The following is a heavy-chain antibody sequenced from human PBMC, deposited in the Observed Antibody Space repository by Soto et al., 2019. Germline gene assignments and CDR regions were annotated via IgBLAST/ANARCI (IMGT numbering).Heavy chain of an antibody. CDR2: INPSGGST. V-gene: IGHV1-46*01. J-gene: IGHJ6*02. D-gene: IGHD6-13*01. CDR3: ARDVAAGTYYYYYYGMDV. CDR1: GYTFTSYY. Sequence: QVQLVQSGAEVKKPGASVKVSCKASGYTFTSYYMHWVRQAPGQGLEWMGIINPSGGSTSYAQKFQGRVTMTRDTSTSTVYMELSSLRSADTAVYYCARDVAAGTYYYYYYGMDVWGQGTTVTVSS.